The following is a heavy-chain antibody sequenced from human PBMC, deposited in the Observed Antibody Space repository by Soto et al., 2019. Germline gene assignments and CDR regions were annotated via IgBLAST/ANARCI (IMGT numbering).Heavy chain of an antibody. CDR1: GFTVTNSC. J-gene: IGHJ6*02. CDR2: INEEVSET. V-gene: IGHV3-7*03. CDR3: AREARPDVLRDLLIRQRAKIWGGDPSRGIGHYSYGMDV. D-gene: IGHD2-21*02. Sequence: GSLTLSFAAPGFTVTNSCMAGVRQAPGKGLEWVANINEEVSETYYVDSLRGRFAISRDNAKSSLFLQMTGLRADDTAVYFCAREARPDVLRDLLIRQRAKIWGGDPSRGIGHYSYGMDVWGQGTTVTVSS.